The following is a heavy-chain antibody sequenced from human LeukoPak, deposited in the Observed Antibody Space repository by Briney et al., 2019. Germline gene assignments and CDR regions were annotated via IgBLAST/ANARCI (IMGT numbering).Heavy chain of an antibody. CDR2: ISGSGGST. D-gene: IGHD6-19*01. J-gene: IGHJ4*02. V-gene: IGHV3-23*01. CDR3: ARPLAPYSSGWYYFDY. Sequence: GGSLRLSCAASGFTFSSYAMSWVRQAPGKGLEGVSAISGSGGSTYYADSVKGPFTTSRDTAKNSLYLQMNSLRAEDTAVYYCARPLAPYSSGWYYFDYWGQGTLVTVSS. CDR1: GFTFSSYA.